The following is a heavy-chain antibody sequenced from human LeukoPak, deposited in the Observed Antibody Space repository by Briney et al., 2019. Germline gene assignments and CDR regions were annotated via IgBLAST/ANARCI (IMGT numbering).Heavy chain of an antibody. CDR3: ARGKYSGNDYHFDY. CDR1: GFTFSSYW. CDR2: IKKDGSEK. J-gene: IGHJ4*02. D-gene: IGHD5-12*01. V-gene: IGHV3-7*03. Sequence: PGGSLRLSCAASGFTFSSYWMSWVRQAPGTGLEWVANIKKDGSEKYYVDSVKGRFTISRDNAKNSLYLQMNSLRAEDTAIYYCARGKYSGNDYHFDYWGQGTLVIVSS.